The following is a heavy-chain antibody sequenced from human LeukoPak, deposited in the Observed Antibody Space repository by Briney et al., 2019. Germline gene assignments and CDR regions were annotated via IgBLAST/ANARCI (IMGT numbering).Heavy chain of an antibody. CDR2: IFHKGAT. Sequence: PSQTLSLTCIVSGGAISGDTYYWSWIRQPPGKGLEWVGYIFHKGATFYSPSLKSRLSISVDTSKNQFSLSLNSVTAADTAVYYCARTFSIFGVAHGAFDLWGQGTMVTVSS. V-gene: IGHV4-30-4*01. J-gene: IGHJ3*01. CDR3: ARTFSIFGVAHGAFDL. CDR1: GGAISGDTYY. D-gene: IGHD3-3*01.